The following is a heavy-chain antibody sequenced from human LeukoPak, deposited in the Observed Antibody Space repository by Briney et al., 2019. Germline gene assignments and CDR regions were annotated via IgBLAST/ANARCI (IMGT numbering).Heavy chain of an antibody. CDR1: GGSFSGYY. CDR2: INHSGST. Sequence: PSETLSLTCAVYGGSFSGYYWSWIRQPPGKGLEWIGEINHSGSTNYNPSLESRVTISVDTSKNQFSLKLSSVTAADTAVYYCARESTIFGVVIHNWGQGTLVTVSS. D-gene: IGHD3-3*01. V-gene: IGHV4-34*01. J-gene: IGHJ4*02. CDR3: ARESTIFGVVIHN.